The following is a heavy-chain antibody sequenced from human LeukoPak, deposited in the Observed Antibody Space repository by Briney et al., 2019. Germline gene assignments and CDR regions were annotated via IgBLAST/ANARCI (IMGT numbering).Heavy chain of an antibody. D-gene: IGHD2-2*01. Sequence: GGSLRLSCAASGFTFGSYAMSWVRQAPGKGLEWVSAISGSGGSTYYADSVKGRFTISRDNSKNTLYLQMNSLRAEDTAVYYCAKGGYQLLAPFDYWGQGTLVTVSS. V-gene: IGHV3-23*01. CDR2: ISGSGGST. J-gene: IGHJ4*02. CDR1: GFTFGSYA. CDR3: AKGGYQLLAPFDY.